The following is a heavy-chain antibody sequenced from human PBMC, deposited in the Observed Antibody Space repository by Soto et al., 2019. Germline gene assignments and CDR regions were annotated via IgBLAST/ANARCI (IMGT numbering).Heavy chain of an antibody. D-gene: IGHD4-4*01. CDR2: IWHDGTNT. V-gene: IGHV3-33*01. CDR1: GFTFSSYG. CDR3: ARDGGYFMTTPYFGMDV. Sequence: QVQLVESGGGVVQPGKSLRLSCAASGFTFSSYGIHWVRQAPGKGLEWVAIIWHDGTNTYYADSVKGRFTISRDNSRNTLYLQMNSLRAEDTGVYYCARDGGYFMTTPYFGMDVWGHGTTVSVS. J-gene: IGHJ6*02.